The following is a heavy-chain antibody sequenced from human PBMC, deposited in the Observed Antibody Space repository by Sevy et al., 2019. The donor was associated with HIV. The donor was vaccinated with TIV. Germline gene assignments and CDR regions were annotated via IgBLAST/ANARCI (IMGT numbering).Heavy chain of an antibody. D-gene: IGHD2-8*01. Sequence: GGSLRLSCAASGFAFYDYSMSWIRQAPGKGLEWVATLSFGCVKINYVDSVKGRFTISRDNSKNSFYLKIENLRVEDTALYYCAREGCTRPHDYWGQGTRVTVSS. V-gene: IGHV3-23*01. CDR3: AREGCTRPHDY. CDR2: LSFGCVKI. CDR1: GFAFYDYS. J-gene: IGHJ4*02.